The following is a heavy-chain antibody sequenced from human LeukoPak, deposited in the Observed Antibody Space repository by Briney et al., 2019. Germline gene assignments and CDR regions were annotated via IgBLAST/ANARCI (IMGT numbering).Heavy chain of an antibody. CDR3: ARSPLIPAAGWFDP. D-gene: IGHD2-2*01. Sequence: SEPLSLTCTVSGGSTSSGSYYWSWIRQPGGRGLEWLERIYTSGSTNYNPSLKSRVTISVDTSKNQFSLKLSSVTAADTAVYYCARSPLIPAAGWFDPWGQGTLVTASS. CDR2: IYTSGST. J-gene: IGHJ5*02. CDR1: GGSTSSGSYY. V-gene: IGHV4-61*02.